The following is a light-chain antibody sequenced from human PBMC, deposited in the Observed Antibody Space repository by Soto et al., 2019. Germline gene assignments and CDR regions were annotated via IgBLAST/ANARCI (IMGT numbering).Light chain of an antibody. V-gene: IGKV3-20*01. CDR2: GAS. J-gene: IGKJ1*01. CDR3: QQYGGSPGT. CDR1: QSAKFNY. Sequence: EIVLTQSPGTLSLSPGERATLSCRASQSAKFNYLAWYQQKPGQAPRLLMFGASRRATGIPERFTGRGSGTDFSLTISKLQPEDSAVYFCQQYGGSPGTFGQGTKVDI.